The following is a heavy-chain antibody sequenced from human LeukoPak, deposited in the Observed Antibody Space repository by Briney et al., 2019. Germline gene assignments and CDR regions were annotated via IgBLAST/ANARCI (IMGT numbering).Heavy chain of an antibody. J-gene: IGHJ4*02. CDR1: GYSISSGYS. D-gene: IGHD5-18*01. V-gene: IGHV4-38-2*01. CDR2: IYHSGTT. Sequence: PSETLSLTCAVSGYSISSGYSWVWIRQSPARGLEWIGDIYHSGTTYYDPSLKSRLTISVDTSTNQFSLKLSSVTAADTAVYYCARRDTSMVYFDYWGQGVLGTVSS. CDR3: ARRDTSMVYFDY.